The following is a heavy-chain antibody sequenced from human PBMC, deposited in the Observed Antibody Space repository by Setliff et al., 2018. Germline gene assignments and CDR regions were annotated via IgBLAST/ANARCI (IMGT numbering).Heavy chain of an antibody. CDR1: GGTFNNYP. J-gene: IGHJ4*02. CDR2: IIPIFGTP. D-gene: IGHD2-15*01. CDR3: ARDGAYCSGGSCYSFDY. V-gene: IGHV1-69*13. Sequence: ASVKVSCKASGGTFNNYPISWVRQAPGQGLEWMGAIIPIFGTPNYAQKFQDRVTITAGVSTGTAYMELSSLRSDDTAVYYCARDGAYCSGGSCYSFDYWGQGTPVTVSS.